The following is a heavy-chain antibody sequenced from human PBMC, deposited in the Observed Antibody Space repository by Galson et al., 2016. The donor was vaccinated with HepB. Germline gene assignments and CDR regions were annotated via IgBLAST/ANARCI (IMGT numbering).Heavy chain of an antibody. D-gene: IGHD5-24*01. CDR1: GFIFDDCA. Sequence: SLRLSCAASGFIFDDCAMHWVRQAPGKGLEWVSSISWNRGTIAYAGSVRGRFTISRDNAKNSLYLQMNSLGTEDTGVYYCVKDMAERAYYPDYWGQGTLVAVSS. CDR2: ISWNRGTI. J-gene: IGHJ4*02. CDR3: VKDMAERAYYPDY. V-gene: IGHV3-9*01.